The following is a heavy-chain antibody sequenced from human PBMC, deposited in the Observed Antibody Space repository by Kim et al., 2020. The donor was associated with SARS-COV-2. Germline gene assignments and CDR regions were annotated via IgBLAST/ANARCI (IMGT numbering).Heavy chain of an antibody. Sequence: ASVKVSCKASGYTFTNYYIHWVRQAPGQGLEWMGMINPGGGTTSYAQKFQGRVTMIRDTSTSTVYMEVRSLRSDDTAVYYCARGGDLGAGGSSWFDPWGQGTLITVSS. D-gene: IGHD3-10*01. J-gene: IGHJ5*02. V-gene: IGHV1-46*01. CDR3: ARGGDLGAGGSSWFDP. CDR2: INPGGGTT. CDR1: GYTFTNYY.